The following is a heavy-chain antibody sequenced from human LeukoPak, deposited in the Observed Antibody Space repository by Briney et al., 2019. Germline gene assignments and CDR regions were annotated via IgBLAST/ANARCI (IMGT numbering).Heavy chain of an antibody. Sequence: PGGSLRLSCAASGFTFSSYAMSWVRQAPGKRLEWVSAISGSGGSTYYADSVKGRFTISRDNSKNTLYLQMNSLRAEDTAVYYCAKHSGSYYTAFDYWGQGTLVTDSS. D-gene: IGHD1-26*01. V-gene: IGHV3-23*01. J-gene: IGHJ4*02. CDR2: ISGSGGST. CDR3: AKHSGSYYTAFDY. CDR1: GFTFSSYA.